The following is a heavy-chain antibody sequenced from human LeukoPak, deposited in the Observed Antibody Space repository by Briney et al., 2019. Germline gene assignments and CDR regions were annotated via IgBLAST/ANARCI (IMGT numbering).Heavy chain of an antibody. CDR3: ARELRLVESLGGGY. D-gene: IGHD3-16*01. V-gene: IGHV4-59*08. Sequence: NPSETLSLTCTVSGGSISSYYWSWIRQPPGKGLEWIGYIYYSGSTNYNPSLKSRVTISVDTSKNQFSLKLSSVTAADTAVYYCARELRLVESLGGGYWGQGTLVTVSS. CDR1: GGSISSYY. CDR2: IYYSGST. J-gene: IGHJ4*02.